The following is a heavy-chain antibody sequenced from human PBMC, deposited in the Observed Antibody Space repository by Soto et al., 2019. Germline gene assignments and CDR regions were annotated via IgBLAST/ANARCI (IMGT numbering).Heavy chain of an antibody. CDR3: AREASSSWQPTTNWFDP. J-gene: IGHJ5*02. D-gene: IGHD6-13*01. Sequence: GASVKVSCKASGYTFTGYYMHWVRQAPGQGLEWMGWINPNSGGTNYAQKFQGRVTMTRDTSISTAYMELSRLRSDDTAVYYCAREASSSWQPTTNWFDPWGQGTLVTVSS. CDR2: INPNSGGT. V-gene: IGHV1-2*02. CDR1: GYTFTGYY.